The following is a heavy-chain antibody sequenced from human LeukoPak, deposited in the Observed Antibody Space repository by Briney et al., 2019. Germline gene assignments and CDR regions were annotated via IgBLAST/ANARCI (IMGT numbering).Heavy chain of an antibody. CDR3: AKGRGTGTYYFDY. CDR1: GFTFASYA. Sequence: PGGSLRLSCAASGFTFASYAMTWVRQAPGKGLEWVAALSGSGISTYYADSVKGRLTISRANSENTLHLQMDGLRAEDTAVYFCAKGRGTGTYYFDYWGRGILVTVSS. D-gene: IGHD3/OR15-3a*01. V-gene: IGHV3-23*01. CDR2: LSGSGIST. J-gene: IGHJ4*02.